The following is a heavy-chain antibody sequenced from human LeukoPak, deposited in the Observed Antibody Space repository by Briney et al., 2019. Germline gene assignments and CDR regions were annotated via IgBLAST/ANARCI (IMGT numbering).Heavy chain of an antibody. CDR1: GFTFRNYG. V-gene: IGHV3-30*02. CDR2: IWSDGNNR. D-gene: IGHD2-8*02. Sequence: GGSLRLSSATSGFTFRNYGMHWVRQATGKGLEWVSFIWSDGNNRFYADSVKGRFTISRDNSKSMLYLQMDSLRPEDTAVYYCAKDPGASVSGFHMDVWGKGTTVIVSS. CDR3: AKDPGASVSGFHMDV. J-gene: IGHJ6*03.